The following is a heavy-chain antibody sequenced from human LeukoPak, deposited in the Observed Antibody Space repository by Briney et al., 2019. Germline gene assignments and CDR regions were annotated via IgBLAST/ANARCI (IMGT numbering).Heavy chain of an antibody. V-gene: IGHV1-2*02. J-gene: IGHJ4*02. CDR1: GYTFTGHY. CDR2: INPNSGGT. CDR3: ARGGNCSGGSCSLDY. Sequence: GASVKVSCKASGYTFTGHYIHWVRQAPGPGLEWMGWINPNSGGTNYAQKFQGRVTMTRDTSINSAYMELRRLRSDDTAVYYFARGGNCSGGSCSLDYWGQGTLVTVSS. D-gene: IGHD2-15*01.